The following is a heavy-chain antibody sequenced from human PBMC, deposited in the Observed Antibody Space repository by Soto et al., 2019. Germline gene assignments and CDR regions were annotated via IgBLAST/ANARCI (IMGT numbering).Heavy chain of an antibody. V-gene: IGHV4-30-4*01. D-gene: IGHD6-19*01. Sequence: PSETLSLTCTVSGGSISSGDYYWSWIRQPPGKGLEWIGYIYYSGSTYYNPSLKSRVTISVDTSKNQFSLKLSSVTAADTAVYYCARDSWATGYSSGEPEGWFDPWGQGTLVTVSS. CDR2: IYYSGST. CDR3: ARDSWATGYSSGEPEGWFDP. J-gene: IGHJ5*02. CDR1: GGSISSGDYY.